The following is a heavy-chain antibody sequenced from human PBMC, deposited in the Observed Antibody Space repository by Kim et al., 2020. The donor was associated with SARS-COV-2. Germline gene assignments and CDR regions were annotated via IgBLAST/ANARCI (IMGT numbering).Heavy chain of an antibody. CDR2: ISYDGSNK. CDR3: AKESGSGSYYAWTYYYYGMDV. D-gene: IGHD3-10*01. Sequence: GGSLRLSCAASGFTFSSYCMHWVRQAPGKGLEWVAVISYDGSNKYYSDSVKGRFTISRDNSKNTLYLQMNSLRAEDTAVYYCAKESGSGSYYAWTYYYYGMDVCGQGTTVTVSS. J-gene: IGHJ6*02. CDR1: GFTFSSYC. V-gene: IGHV3-30*18.